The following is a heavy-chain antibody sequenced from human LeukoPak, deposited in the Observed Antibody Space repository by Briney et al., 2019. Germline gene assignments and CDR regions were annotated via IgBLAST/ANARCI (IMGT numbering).Heavy chain of an antibody. J-gene: IGHJ3*02. D-gene: IGHD6-13*01. V-gene: IGHV3-23*01. CDR3: AKLPYSSSWPPDAFDI. CDR1: GFTFSNYA. CDR2: ISGSGGST. Sequence: GGSLRLSCAASGFTFSNYAVSWVRQAPGKGLEWVSAISGSGGSTYYADSVKGRFTISRDNSKNTLYLQMNSLRAEDTAVYYCAKLPYSSSWPPDAFDIWGQGTMVTVSS.